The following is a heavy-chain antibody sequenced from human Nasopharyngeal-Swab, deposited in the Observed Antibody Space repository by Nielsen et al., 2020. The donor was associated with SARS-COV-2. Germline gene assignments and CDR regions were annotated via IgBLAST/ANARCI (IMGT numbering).Heavy chain of an antibody. V-gene: IGHV3-48*02. CDR3: ARELSPDFLHSGSYYSYYGMDV. D-gene: IGHD1-26*01. Sequence: GESLKISCAASGFTVSSNYMNWVRQAPGKGLEWLSYISSTSGTIYYAGSVQGRFTISRENAKNSLYLQMSSLRNDDTAVYYCARELSPDFLHSGSYYSYYGMDVWGQGTTVTVSS. CDR1: GFTVSSNY. CDR2: ISSTSGTI. J-gene: IGHJ6*02.